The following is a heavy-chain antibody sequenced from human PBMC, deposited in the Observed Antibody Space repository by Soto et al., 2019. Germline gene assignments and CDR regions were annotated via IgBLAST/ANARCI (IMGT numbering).Heavy chain of an antibody. CDR2: ISGSGGSI. CDR3: VKGYWKGGV. Sequence: EVQLLESGGGLVQPGGSLRLSCAASGFTFSTYAMNWVRQAPGNGLEWVSAISGSGGSIHYADSVKGRFTISRDNSKNTLYLQMNSLGDADTAVYHCVKGYWKGGVWGQGTTVTVSS. D-gene: IGHD1-1*01. V-gene: IGHV3-23*01. CDR1: GFTFSTYA. J-gene: IGHJ6*02.